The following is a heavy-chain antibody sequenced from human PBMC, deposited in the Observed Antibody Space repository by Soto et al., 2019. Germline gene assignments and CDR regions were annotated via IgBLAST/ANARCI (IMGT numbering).Heavy chain of an antibody. CDR2: ISAYNGNT. CDR1: GYTFTSYG. J-gene: IGHJ6*02. D-gene: IGHD3-3*01. Sequence: EASVKVSCKASGYTFTSYGISWVRQAPGQGLEWMGWISAYNGNTNYAQKLQGRVTMTTDTSTSTAYMELRSLRSDDTAVYYCARGKRRFLEWPLGAYGMDVWGQGTTVTVSS. CDR3: ARGKRRFLEWPLGAYGMDV. V-gene: IGHV1-18*01.